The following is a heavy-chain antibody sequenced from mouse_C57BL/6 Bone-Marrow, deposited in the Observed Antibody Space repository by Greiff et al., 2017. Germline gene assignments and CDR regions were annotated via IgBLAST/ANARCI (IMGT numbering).Heavy chain of an antibody. Sequence: VQLQQPGAELVRPGSSVKLSCKASGYTFTSYWMDWVKQRPGQGLEWIGNIYPSDSETHYNQKFKDKATLTSDKSSSTAYMQLSSLTSEDSAVXYCCIGDYYGSIIDYWGQGTTLTVSS. CDR3: CIGDYYGSIIDY. J-gene: IGHJ2*01. CDR1: GYTFTSYW. D-gene: IGHD1-1*01. CDR2: IYPSDSET. V-gene: IGHV1-61*01.